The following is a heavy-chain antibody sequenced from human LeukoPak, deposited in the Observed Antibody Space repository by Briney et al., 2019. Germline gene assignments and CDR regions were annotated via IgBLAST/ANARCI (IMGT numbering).Heavy chain of an antibody. CDR1: GXTFSSYA. CDR2: ISISGGST. V-gene: IGHV3-23*01. D-gene: IGHD1-26*01. J-gene: IGHJ4*02. CDR3: AKDSSNIMGARLDY. Sequence: GGSLRLSCAASGXTFSSYAMSWVRQAPGRGLEWVSGISISGGSTYYADSVKGRFTISRDNSKNTLFLQMNSLRAEDTAVYYCAKDSSNIMGARLDYWGQGTLVTVSS.